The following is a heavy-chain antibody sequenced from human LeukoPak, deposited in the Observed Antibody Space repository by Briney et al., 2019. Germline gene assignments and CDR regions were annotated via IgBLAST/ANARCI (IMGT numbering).Heavy chain of an antibody. CDR2: IIPILGIA. CDR1: GGTFSSYA. Sequence: SVKVSCKASGGTFSSYAISWVRQAPGQGLEWMGRIIPILGIANYAQKFQGRVTITADKSTSTAYMELSSLRSEDTAVYYCARDLHDGYSSSYWGQGTLVTLSS. CDR3: ARDLHDGYSSSY. D-gene: IGHD5-18*01. V-gene: IGHV1-69*04. J-gene: IGHJ4*02.